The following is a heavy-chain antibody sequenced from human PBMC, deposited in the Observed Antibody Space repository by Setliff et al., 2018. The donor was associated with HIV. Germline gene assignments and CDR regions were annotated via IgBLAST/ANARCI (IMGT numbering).Heavy chain of an antibody. J-gene: IGHJ4*02. CDR3: ARATYTTLFGVLMGGGLQY. CDR2: VSNGGDT. CDR1: GGSTNNYY. V-gene: IGHV4-59*01. Sequence: SETLSLTCAVSGGSTNNYYLTWIRQPPGKGLEWIGSVSNGGDTNYNPSLKGRVSLSLDTSKTQFSLKLTSVTAADTAVYYCARATYTTLFGVLMGGGLQYWGPGTLVTVSS. D-gene: IGHD3-3*01.